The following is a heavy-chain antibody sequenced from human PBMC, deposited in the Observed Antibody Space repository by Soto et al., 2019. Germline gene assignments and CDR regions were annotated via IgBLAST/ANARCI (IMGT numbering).Heavy chain of an antibody. D-gene: IGHD3-10*01. V-gene: IGHV1-69*01. CDR2: IIPIFGTA. J-gene: IGHJ4*02. CDR3: ARGGPVFDNVLLWFGKFDY. Sequence: QVQLVQSGAEVQKPGSSVKVSCKASGGTFSSYAISWVRQAPGQGLEWMGGIIPIFGTANYAQKFQGRVTITPDESTSTAYMELSSLRSEDTAVYYCARGGPVFDNVLLWFGKFDYWCQGTLVTVSS. CDR1: GGTFSSYA.